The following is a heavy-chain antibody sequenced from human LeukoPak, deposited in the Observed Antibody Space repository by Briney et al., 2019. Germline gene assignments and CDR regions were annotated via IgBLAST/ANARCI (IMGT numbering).Heavy chain of an antibody. Sequence: PGGSLRLSCAASGFTFSSYGMHWVRQAPGKGLEWVAVIWYDGGNKYYADSVKGRFTISRDNSKNTLYLQMNSLRAEDTAVYYCAREGTYGDYHYGMDVWGQGTTVTVSS. CDR1: GFTFSSYG. J-gene: IGHJ6*02. CDR3: AREGTYGDYHYGMDV. V-gene: IGHV3-33*01. CDR2: IWYDGGNK. D-gene: IGHD4-17*01.